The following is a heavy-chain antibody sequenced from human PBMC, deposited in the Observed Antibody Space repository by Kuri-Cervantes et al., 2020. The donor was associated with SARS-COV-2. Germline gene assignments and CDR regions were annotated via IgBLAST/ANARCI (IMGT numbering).Heavy chain of an antibody. J-gene: IGHJ5*02. CDR3: ARVRSTTAGWFDP. Sequence: SETLSLTCTVSGGSTSSGSYYWSWIRQPAGKGLEWIGRIYTSGSTNYNPSLKSRVTISVDTSKNQFSLKLSSVTAADTAVYYCARVRSTTAGWFDPWGQGTLVTVSS. CDR1: GGSTSSGSYY. CDR2: IYTSGST. V-gene: IGHV4-61*02. D-gene: IGHD2/OR15-2a*01.